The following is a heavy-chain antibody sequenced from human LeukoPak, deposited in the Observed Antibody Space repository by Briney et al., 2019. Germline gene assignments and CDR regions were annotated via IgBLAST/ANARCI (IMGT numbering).Heavy chain of an antibody. CDR2: IFGSGDST. J-gene: IGHJ4*02. V-gene: IGHV3-23*01. Sequence: GGSLRLSCAASGFTISTYGMNWVRQAPRKGLEWVSVIFGSGDSTYYADSVKGRFTISRDKSKNTLYLEMHNLRAEDTAVYYCAKDQKPDSGYDIDYWGQRTLVTVSS. CDR3: AKDQKPDSGYDIDY. D-gene: IGHD5-12*01. CDR1: GFTISTYG.